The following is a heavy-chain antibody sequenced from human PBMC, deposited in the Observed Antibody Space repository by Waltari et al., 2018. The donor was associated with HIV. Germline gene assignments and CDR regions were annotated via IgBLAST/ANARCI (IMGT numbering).Heavy chain of an antibody. V-gene: IGHV4-34*02. D-gene: IGHD3-22*01. J-gene: IGHJ6*02. CDR1: GGTFKSYY. CDR3: ARGLRKKVETMMGLYTYYYDVMDV. Sequence: QVQLQQWGAGLLKPSETLSLTCAVYGGTFKSYYWTWIRQSSGGGLEWIGEINSNGDTKINPSLKSRVTLSVDKSKNQFSLRVISVTGADAGLYYCARGLRKKVETMMGLYTYYYDVMDVWGQGTTV. CDR2: INSNGDT.